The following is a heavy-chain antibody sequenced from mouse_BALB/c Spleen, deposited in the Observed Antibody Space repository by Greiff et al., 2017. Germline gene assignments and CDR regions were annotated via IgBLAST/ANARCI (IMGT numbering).Heavy chain of an antibody. CDR2: IRLKSNNYAT. D-gene: IGHD1-1*01. CDR1: GFTFSNYW. CDR3: TRITTGYYYAMDY. Sequence: DVKLVESGGGLVQPGGSMKLSCVASGFTFSNYWMNWVRQSPEKGLEWVAEIRLKSNNYATHYAESVKGRFTISRDDSKSSVYLQMNNLRAEDTGIYYCTRITTGYYYAMDYWGQGTSVTVSS. J-gene: IGHJ4*01. V-gene: IGHV6-6*02.